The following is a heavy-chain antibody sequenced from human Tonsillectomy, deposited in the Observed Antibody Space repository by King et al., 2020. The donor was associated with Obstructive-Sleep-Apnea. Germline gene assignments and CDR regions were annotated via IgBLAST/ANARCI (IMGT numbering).Heavy chain of an antibody. J-gene: IGHJ1*01. V-gene: IGHV3-43*01. CDR1: GFTFDDYV. Sequence: VQLVESGGVVVQPGGSLRLSCAASGFTFDDYVMHWVRQAPWKGLEWVSLITLVGGTTYYADSVKGRFTISRENSKNSLYLQMNSLRTEDTALYYCVKGMNSSSWYRAEYFQHWGQGTLVIVSS. D-gene: IGHD6-13*01. CDR2: ITLVGGTT. CDR3: VKGMNSSSWYRAEYFQH.